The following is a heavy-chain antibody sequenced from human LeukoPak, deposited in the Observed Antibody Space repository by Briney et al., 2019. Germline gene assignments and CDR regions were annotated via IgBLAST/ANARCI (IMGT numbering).Heavy chain of an antibody. D-gene: IGHD3-3*01. V-gene: IGHV4-31*03. CDR2: IYYSGST. CDR3: ARDLTNYDFWSGYSTADAFDI. CDR1: GGSISSGGYY. Sequence: SETLSLTCTVSGGSISSGGYYWSWIRQHPGKGLEWIGYIYYSGSTYYNPSLKSRVTISVDTSKNQFSLKLSSVTAADTAVYCCARDLTNYDFWSGYSTADAFDIWGQGTMVTVSS. J-gene: IGHJ3*02.